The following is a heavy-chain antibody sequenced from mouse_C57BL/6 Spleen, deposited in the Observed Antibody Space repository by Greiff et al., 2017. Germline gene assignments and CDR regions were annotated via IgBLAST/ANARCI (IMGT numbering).Heavy chain of an antibody. D-gene: IGHD2-4*01. J-gene: IGHJ4*01. CDR1: GFTIKNTY. CDR2: IDPANGNT. V-gene: IGHV14-3*01. CDR3: ARAGDYDDYAMDD. Sequence: EVQLQQSVAELVRPGASVKLSCTASGFTIKNTYMHWVKQRPEQGLEWIGRIDPANGNTKYAPKFKGKATMTAHTSSTTAYLQLSSLTSEDTAIYYCARAGDYDDYAMDDWGQGTSVTVSS.